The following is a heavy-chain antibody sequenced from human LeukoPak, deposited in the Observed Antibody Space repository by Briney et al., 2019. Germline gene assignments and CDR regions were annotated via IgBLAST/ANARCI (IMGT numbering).Heavy chain of an antibody. D-gene: IGHD2-2*01. CDR3: ARAVESVPAAPHFDY. CDR1: GGTFSSYA. Sequence: VASVKVSCKASGGTFSSYAISWVRQAPGQGLEWMGGIIPIFGTANYAQKFQGRVTITADESTSTAYMELSSLRSEDTAVYYCARAVESVPAAPHFDYRGQGTLVTVSS. V-gene: IGHV1-69*01. CDR2: IIPIFGTA. J-gene: IGHJ4*02.